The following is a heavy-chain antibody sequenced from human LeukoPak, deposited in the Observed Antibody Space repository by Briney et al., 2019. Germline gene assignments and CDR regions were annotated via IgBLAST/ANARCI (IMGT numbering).Heavy chain of an antibody. CDR1: GFTFSDYY. CDR2: ISGSGGST. J-gene: IGHJ3*02. D-gene: IGHD2-21*01. Sequence: PGGSLRLSCAASGFTFSDYYMSWIRQAPGKGLEWVSAISGSGGSTYYADSVKGRFAISRDNSKNTPYLQMNSLRAEDTAVYYCAKDKRHIVDDAFDIWGQGTMVTVSS. V-gene: IGHV3-23*01. CDR3: AKDKRHIVDDAFDI.